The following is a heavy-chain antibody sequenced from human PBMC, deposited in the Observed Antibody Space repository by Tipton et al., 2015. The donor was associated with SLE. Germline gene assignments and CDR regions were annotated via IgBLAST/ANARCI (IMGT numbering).Heavy chain of an antibody. CDR3: AKPGLSRGVVGALGY. CDR1: GFTFSSYS. Sequence: SLRLSCAASGFTFSSYSMNWVRQAPGKGLELVSYISSSSSTIYYADSVKGRFTISRDKAKNSLYLQMNSLRAKDTAVYYCAKPGLSRGVVGALGYWGQGTLVTVSS. J-gene: IGHJ4*02. CDR2: ISSSSSTI. V-gene: IGHV3-48*01. D-gene: IGHD1-26*01.